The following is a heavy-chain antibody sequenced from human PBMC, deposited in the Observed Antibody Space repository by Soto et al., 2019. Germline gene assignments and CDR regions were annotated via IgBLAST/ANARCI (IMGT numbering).Heavy chain of an antibody. CDR2: IKNDGSDI. CDR3: ARDPYGNAYGAIDX. CDR1: GFTFSDYW. V-gene: IGHV3-7*03. D-gene: IGHD3-16*01. J-gene: IGHJ3*02. Sequence: GFPRLSCASSGFTFSDYWMSWVRLSPGKGMEWVAKIKNDGSDIRYFDSVKGRFTMSRDNAENSLYLQMSSLGAEDTAMYYCARDPYGNAYGAIDXWGQGTTVTVS.